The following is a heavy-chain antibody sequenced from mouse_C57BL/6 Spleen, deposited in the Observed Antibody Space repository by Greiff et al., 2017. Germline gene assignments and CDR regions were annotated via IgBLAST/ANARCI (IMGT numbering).Heavy chain of an antibody. Sequence: EVQLVESGGDLVKPGGSLKLSCAASGFTFSSYGMSWVRQTPDKRLEWVATISSGGSYTYYPDSVKGRFTISRDNAKNTLYLQMSSLKSEDTAMYYCAREDYDVGYFDDWGQGTTLTVSS. J-gene: IGHJ2*01. CDR1: GFTFSSYG. CDR2: ISSGGSYT. CDR3: AREDYDVGYFDD. V-gene: IGHV5-6*01. D-gene: IGHD2-4*01.